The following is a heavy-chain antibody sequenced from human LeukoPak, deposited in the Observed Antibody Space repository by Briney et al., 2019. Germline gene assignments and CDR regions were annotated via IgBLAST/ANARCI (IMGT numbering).Heavy chain of an antibody. V-gene: IGHV1-18*01. CDR1: GYTFTSYG. CDR2: ISAYNGNT. CDR3: ARDMGRYYYYYMDV. Sequence: ASVKVSCKASGYTFTSYGISWVRQAPGQGLEWMGWISAYNGNTNYAQKLQGRVTMTTDTSTSTAYMELRSLRSDDTAVYYCARDMGRYYYYYMDVWGKGTTVTVSS. J-gene: IGHJ6*03. D-gene: IGHD3-10*01.